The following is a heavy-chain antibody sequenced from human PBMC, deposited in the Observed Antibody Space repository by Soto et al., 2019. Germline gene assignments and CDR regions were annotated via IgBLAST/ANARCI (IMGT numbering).Heavy chain of an antibody. CDR2: ISSSSSTI. CDR3: AREVVPANVNWFDP. CDR1: GFTFSSYS. D-gene: IGHD2-2*01. V-gene: IGHV3-48*01. Sequence: EVQLVESGGGLVQPGGSLRLSCAASGFTFSSYSMNWVRQAPGKGLEWVSYISSSSSTIYYADSVKGRFTSSRDNAKNSLYLQMNSLRAEDTAVYYCAREVVPANVNWFDPWGQGTLVTVSS. J-gene: IGHJ5*02.